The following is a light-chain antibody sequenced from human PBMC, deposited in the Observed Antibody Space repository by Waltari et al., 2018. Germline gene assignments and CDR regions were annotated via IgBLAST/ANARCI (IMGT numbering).Light chain of an antibody. CDR1: QNISSGF. V-gene: IGKV3-20*01. CDR2: GAS. J-gene: IGKJ3*01. CDR3: QQYGSSLFT. Sequence: EIVLTQSPGTLSLSPGERATLSCRASQNISSGFLAWYQQKPGQAPRLLLFGASSRATGIPDRFSGSESGTDFTLTINRLEPEDCAVYYCQQYGSSLFTFGPGTKVEIK.